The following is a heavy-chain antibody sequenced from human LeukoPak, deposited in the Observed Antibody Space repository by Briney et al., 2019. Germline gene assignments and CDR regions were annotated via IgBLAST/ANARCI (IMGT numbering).Heavy chain of an antibody. D-gene: IGHD3-10*01. CDR3: ARGITMVRGVTRDY. J-gene: IGHJ4*02. V-gene: IGHV3-74*01. CDR2: VKSDGTAT. CDR1: GFTFSSHL. Sequence: GGSLRLSCAASGFTFSSHLMHWVRQAQGTGLVWVSSVKSDGTATNYADSVKGRFTISRDNSKNTLYLQMNSLRAEDTAVYYCARGITMVRGVTRDYWGQGTLVTVSS.